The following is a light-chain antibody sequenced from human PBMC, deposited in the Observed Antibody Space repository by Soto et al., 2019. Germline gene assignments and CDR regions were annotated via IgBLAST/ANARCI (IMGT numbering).Light chain of an antibody. CDR2: GAS. J-gene: IGKJ1*01. CDR3: QQYNNWPTWA. CDR1: QSVSRN. V-gene: IGKV3-15*01. Sequence: EIVMTQSPATLSVSPGERATLSCRASQSVSRNLAWYQQKPGQAPRLLIYGASTRAIGIPARFSGSGSGTEFTLTISSLQSEDFAVYYCQQYNNWPTWAFGQGTKVEIK.